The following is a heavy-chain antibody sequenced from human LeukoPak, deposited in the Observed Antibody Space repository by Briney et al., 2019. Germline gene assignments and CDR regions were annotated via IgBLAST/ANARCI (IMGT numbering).Heavy chain of an antibody. J-gene: IGHJ4*02. CDR1: GGSFSGYY. D-gene: IGHD2/OR15-2a*01. V-gene: IGHV4-34*01. Sequence: SETLSLTCAVYGGSFSGYYWSLIRQPPGKGLEWIGEINHSGSPNYNPSLKSRVTISVDTSKNQFSLKLSSVTAADTAVYYCARGPSMAGGGFDYWGQGTLVTVSS. CDR2: INHSGSP. CDR3: ARGPSMAGGGFDY.